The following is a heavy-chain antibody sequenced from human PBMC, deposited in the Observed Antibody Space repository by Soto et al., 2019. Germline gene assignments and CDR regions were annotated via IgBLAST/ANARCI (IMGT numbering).Heavy chain of an antibody. V-gene: IGHV3-23*01. CDR1: GVAFSFYS. CDR2: ISGNGGTT. D-gene: IGHD6-19*01. J-gene: IGHJ4*02. CDR3: AKDRGGFTSGWEFFDF. Sequence: EVVLLESGGGLVQPGGSLRLSCEVSGVAFSFYSMSWVRHAPGKVLELVASISGNGGTTYYAAAGKGRFTFSRDNSKNTVYLQMKSLRGEDTAVYYCAKDRGGFTSGWEFFDFWGQGTLVTVSS.